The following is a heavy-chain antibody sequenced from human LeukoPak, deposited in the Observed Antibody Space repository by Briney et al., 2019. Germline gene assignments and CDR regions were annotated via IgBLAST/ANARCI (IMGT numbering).Heavy chain of an antibody. Sequence: GGSLRLSCAASGFTFSSYGMHWVRQAPGKGLEWVAFIRYDGSNKYYADSVKGRFTISRDNSKNTLYLQMNSLRAEDTAVYYCPKDSLRWELLGYYFDYWGQGTLVTVSS. V-gene: IGHV3-30*02. CDR1: GFTFSSYG. CDR2: IRYDGSNK. CDR3: PKDSLRWELLGYYFDY. J-gene: IGHJ4*02. D-gene: IGHD2-15*01.